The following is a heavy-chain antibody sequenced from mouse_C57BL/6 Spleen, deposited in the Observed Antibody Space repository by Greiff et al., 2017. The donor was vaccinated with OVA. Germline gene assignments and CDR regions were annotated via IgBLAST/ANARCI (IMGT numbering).Heavy chain of an antibody. D-gene: IGHD2-1*01. Sequence: VQLQQSGPELVKPGASVKISRKASGYTFTDYYMNWVKQSHGKSLEWIGDINPNNGGTSYNQKIKGKATLTVDKSSRTAYMELRSLTSEDSAVYYCARDGNYRYAMDYWGQGTSVTVSS. CDR3: ARDGNYRYAMDY. J-gene: IGHJ4*01. V-gene: IGHV1-26*01. CDR1: GYTFTDYY. CDR2: INPNNGGT.